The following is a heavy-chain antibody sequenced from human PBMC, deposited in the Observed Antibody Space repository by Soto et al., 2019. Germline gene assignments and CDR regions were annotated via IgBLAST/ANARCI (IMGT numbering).Heavy chain of an antibody. V-gene: IGHV1-69*17. CDR1: GGTFSSYG. Sequence: QVQLVQSGAEVKKPGSSVKVSCKASGGTFSSYGLSWVRQAPGQGLEWMGGILPIYGITNYAQKVQGRVTITADKSTSTAYMELSSLRSEDSAVYYCASPLDYYDSSGYWDYWGQGTLVTVSS. D-gene: IGHD3-22*01. J-gene: IGHJ4*02. CDR2: ILPIYGIT. CDR3: ASPLDYYDSSGYWDY.